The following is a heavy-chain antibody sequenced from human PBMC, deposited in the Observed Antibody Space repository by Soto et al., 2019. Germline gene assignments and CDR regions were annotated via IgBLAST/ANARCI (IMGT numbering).Heavy chain of an antibody. J-gene: IGHJ6*02. CDR2: IIPIFGTA. Sequence: ASVKVSCKASGGTFSSYAISWVRQAPGQGLEWMGGIIPIFGTANYAQKFQGRVTITADESTSTAYMELSSLRSEDTAVYYCARDLTTVTKDYYYYGMDVWGQGTTVTVSS. CDR3: ARDLTTVTKDYYYYGMDV. V-gene: IGHV1-69*13. D-gene: IGHD4-4*01. CDR1: GGTFSSYA.